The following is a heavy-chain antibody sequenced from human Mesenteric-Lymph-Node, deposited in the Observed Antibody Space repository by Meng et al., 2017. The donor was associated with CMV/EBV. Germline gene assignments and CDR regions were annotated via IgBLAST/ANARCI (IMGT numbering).Heavy chain of an antibody. D-gene: IGHD3-9*01. Sequence: SFSGYYLSWIRQPSGKGLEWIGEINHSGSTSYNPSLKSRVTISVDTSNNQFSLKLSSVNAADTAVYYCARGCRYYDILTASAPFDYWGQGTLVTVSS. CDR1: SFSGYY. CDR2: INHSGST. J-gene: IGHJ4*02. CDR3: ARGCRYYDILTASAPFDY. V-gene: IGHV4-34*01.